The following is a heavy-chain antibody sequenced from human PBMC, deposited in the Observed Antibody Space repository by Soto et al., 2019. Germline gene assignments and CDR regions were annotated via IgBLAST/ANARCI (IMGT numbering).Heavy chain of an antibody. CDR3: ARLDDYVWGSYRSLPTDY. Sequence: ASVKVSCKASGYTFTSYGISWVRQAPGQGLEWMGWISAYNGNTNYAQKLQGRVTMTTDTSTSTAYMELRSLRSDDTAVYYCARLDDYVWGSYRSLPTDYWGQGTLVTVSS. CDR2: ISAYNGNT. J-gene: IGHJ4*02. V-gene: IGHV1-18*04. D-gene: IGHD3-16*02. CDR1: GYTFTSYG.